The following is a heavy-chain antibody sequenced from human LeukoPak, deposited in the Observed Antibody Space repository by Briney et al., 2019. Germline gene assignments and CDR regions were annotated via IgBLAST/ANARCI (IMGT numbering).Heavy chain of an antibody. J-gene: IGHJ4*02. V-gene: IGHV3-23*01. Sequence: GGSLRLSCAASGFTFSSYAMSWVRQAPGKGLEWVSAISGSGGSTYYADSVKGRFTISRDNSKNTLYLQMNSLRAEDTAVYYCANPSDSFSSWYYSGGWSSFDYWGQGTLVTVSS. CDR3: ANPSDSFSSWYYSGGWSSFDY. D-gene: IGHD6-19*01. CDR1: GFTFSSYA. CDR2: ISGSGGST.